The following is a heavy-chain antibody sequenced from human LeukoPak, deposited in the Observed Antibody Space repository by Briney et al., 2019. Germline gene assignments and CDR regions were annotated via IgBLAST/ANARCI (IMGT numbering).Heavy chain of an antibody. V-gene: IGHV4-4*07. CDR3: AREWTSGDGSGYPYYFDY. D-gene: IGHD3-22*01. CDR2: IYTSGST. J-gene: IGHJ4*02. CDR1: GGSISSYY. Sequence: ASETLSLTCTVSGGSISSYYWSWIRQPAGKGLEWIGRIYTSGSTNYNPSLKSRVTMSVDTSTNQFSLKLSSVTAADTAVYYCAREWTSGDGSGYPYYFDYWGPGTLVTVPS.